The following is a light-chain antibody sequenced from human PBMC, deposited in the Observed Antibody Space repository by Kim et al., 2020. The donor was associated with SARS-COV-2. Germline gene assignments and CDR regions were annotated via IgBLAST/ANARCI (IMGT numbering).Light chain of an antibody. V-gene: IGLV3-1*01. CDR2: QDS. Sequence: SVSPGQAASITCYGDKLGDKYACWYQQKPGQSPVLVIYQDSKRPSGIPERFSGSNSGNTATLTISGTQAMDEAAYYCQAWDSSTYVFGTGTKVTVL. J-gene: IGLJ1*01. CDR3: QAWDSSTYV. CDR1: KLGDKY.